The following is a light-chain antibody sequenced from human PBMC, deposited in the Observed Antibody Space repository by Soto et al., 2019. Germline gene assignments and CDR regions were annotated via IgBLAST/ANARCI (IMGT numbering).Light chain of an antibody. V-gene: IGKV2-30*01. CDR1: QSLVYSDGNTY. Sequence: DVVMTQSPLSLAVTLGQPASISCRSCQSLVYSDGNTYLNWFHQRPGQSPRRLIHKVSYRDSGVXDXSSGSGSVSDFTLEISRVEAEDVGVYYCLQATHWPLTFGGGTKVEI. CDR2: KVS. J-gene: IGKJ4*01. CDR3: LQATHWPLT.